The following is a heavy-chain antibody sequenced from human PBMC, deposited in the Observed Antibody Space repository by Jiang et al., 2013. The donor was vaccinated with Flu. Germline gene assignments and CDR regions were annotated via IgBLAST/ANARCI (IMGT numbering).Heavy chain of an antibody. V-gene: IGHV4-38-2*02. CDR2: IYHSGST. D-gene: IGHD4-17*01. CDR1: GYSISSGYY. J-gene: IGHJ4*02. Sequence: VLLKPSETLSLTCTVSGYSISSGYYWGWIRQPPGKGLEWIGSIYHSGSTYYNPSLKSRVTISVDTSKNQFSLKLSSVTAADTAVYYCARNYGDYDFDYWGQGTLVTVSS. CDR3: ARNYGDYDFDY.